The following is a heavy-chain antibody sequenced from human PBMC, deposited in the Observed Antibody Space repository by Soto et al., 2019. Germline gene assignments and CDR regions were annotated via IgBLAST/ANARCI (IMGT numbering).Heavy chain of an antibody. V-gene: IGHV1-18*01. D-gene: IGHD5-12*01. CDR2: ISPYTGNT. CDR3: VMVDNYITPTPQDV. Sequence: QVQLVQSGDEVKKPGASVKVSCKASGYIFVNYGIAWVRQAPGQGLEWMGWISPYTGNTHSATKVQGRLTMTTDTSASTAYMELASLTSADTAVYYCVMVDNYITPTPQDVWGQGTTVTVSS. CDR1: GYIFVNYG. J-gene: IGHJ6*02.